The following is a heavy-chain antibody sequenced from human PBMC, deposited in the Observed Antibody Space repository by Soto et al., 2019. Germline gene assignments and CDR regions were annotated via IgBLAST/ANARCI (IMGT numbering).Heavy chain of an antibody. CDR3: ARHGYNYGGGYFDY. CDR2: LYSGGST. D-gene: IGHD5-18*01. Sequence: EVQLVESGGGLVQPGGSLRLSCVASGVTVSSNYMSWVRQAPGKGLEWVSVLYSGGSTYYADSVKGRFTISRDNSKNTLYLQMNSLRAEDTAVYYCARHGYNYGGGYFDYWGQGTLVTVSS. V-gene: IGHV3-66*04. J-gene: IGHJ4*02. CDR1: GVTVSSNY.